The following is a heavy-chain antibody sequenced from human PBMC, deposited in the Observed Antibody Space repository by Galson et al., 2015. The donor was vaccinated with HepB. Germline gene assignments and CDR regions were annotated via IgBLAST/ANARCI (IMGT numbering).Heavy chain of an antibody. CDR2: VSTSGDRT. D-gene: IGHD3-22*01. J-gene: IGHJ4*02. CDR1: GFTFRNSA. V-gene: IGHV3-23*01. CDR3: AKSGYDGSGYGFNDY. Sequence: SLRLSCAASGFTFRNSAMTWVRQVPGKGLEWVSGVSTSGDRTYYPDSVRGRFSMSRDNSKNTVYLQMNDLRPEDTAIYYRAKSGYDGSGYGFNDYWGQGTLVTVTS.